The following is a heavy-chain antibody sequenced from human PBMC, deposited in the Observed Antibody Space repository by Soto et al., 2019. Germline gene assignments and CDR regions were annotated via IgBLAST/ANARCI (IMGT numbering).Heavy chain of an antibody. V-gene: IGHV4-61*08. CDR3: ARDSLSLNQNLGAFDI. D-gene: IGHD2-2*01. Sequence: SETLSLTCTVSGGSISSGDYYWSWIRQPPGKGLEWIGYIYYSGSTNYNPSLKSRVTISVDTSKNQFSLKLSSVTAADTAVYYCARDSLSLNQNLGAFDIWGQGTMVTVSS. CDR2: IYYSGST. J-gene: IGHJ3*02. CDR1: GGSISSGDYY.